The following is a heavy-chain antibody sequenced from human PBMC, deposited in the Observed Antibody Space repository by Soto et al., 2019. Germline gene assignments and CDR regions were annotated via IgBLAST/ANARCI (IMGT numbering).Heavy chain of an antibody. J-gene: IGHJ1*01. V-gene: IGHV3-74*01. CDR1: GFTFSSYW. D-gene: IGHD3-3*01. Sequence: EVQLVESGGGLVQPGGSLRLSCAASGFTFSSYWMHWVRQAPGKGLVWVSSISTDASSTSYADPVKGRFTISRDNAKNTLDLQMNSVRAEDTAVYYCARLANTSPQNWGQGTLVIVSP. CDR2: ISTDASST. CDR3: ARLANTSPQN.